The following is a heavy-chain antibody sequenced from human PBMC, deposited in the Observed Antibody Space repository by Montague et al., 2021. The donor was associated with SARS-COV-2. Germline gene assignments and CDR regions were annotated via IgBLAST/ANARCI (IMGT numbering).Heavy chain of an antibody. CDR1: GFTFSSYG. V-gene: IGHV3-33*01. CDR2: IWYDGSNK. J-gene: IGHJ4*02. CDR3: ARDFGILTGTAPEDY. D-gene: IGHD3-9*01. Sequence: SLRLSCAASGFTFSSYGMHWVRQAPGKGLEWVAVIWYDGSNKYCADSVKGRFTISRDNSKNTLYLRMNSLRAEDTAVYYCARDFGILTGTAPEDYWGQGTLVTVSS.